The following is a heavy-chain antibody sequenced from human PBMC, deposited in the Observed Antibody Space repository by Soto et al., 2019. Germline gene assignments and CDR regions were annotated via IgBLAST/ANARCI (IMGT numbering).Heavy chain of an antibody. Sequence: PGGSLRLSCAASGFTFSDYYMSWIRQAPGKGLEWVSYISSSGSTIYYADSVKGRFTISRDNAKNSLYLQMNSLRAEDTAVYYCAREAYYGSGSYLTPPPFFDYWGQGTLVTVSS. CDR2: ISSSGSTI. V-gene: IGHV3-11*01. CDR1: GFTFSDYY. CDR3: AREAYYGSGSYLTPPPFFDY. J-gene: IGHJ4*02. D-gene: IGHD3-10*01.